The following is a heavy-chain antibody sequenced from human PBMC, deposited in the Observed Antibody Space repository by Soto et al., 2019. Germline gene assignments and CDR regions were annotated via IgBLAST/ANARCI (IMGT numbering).Heavy chain of an antibody. CDR2: IYTSGST. V-gene: IGHV4-4*07. J-gene: IGHJ4*02. Sequence: SETLSLTCTVSGGSISSYYWSWIRQPAGKGLEWIGRIYTSGSTNYNPSLKSRVTMSVDTSKNQFSLKLSSVTAADTAVYYCARGRRPTVTTRTNYFDYWGQGTLVTVSS. CDR1: GGSISSYY. CDR3: ARGRRPTVTTRTNYFDY. D-gene: IGHD4-17*01.